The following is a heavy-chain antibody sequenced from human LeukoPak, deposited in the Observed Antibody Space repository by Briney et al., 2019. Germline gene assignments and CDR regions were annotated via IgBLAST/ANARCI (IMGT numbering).Heavy chain of an antibody. CDR2: IGDSGSHT. Sequence: GGSLRLSCAASGFPFDSFAMSWVRQAPGQGLAWVSSIGDSGSHTYYADSVKGRFIISRDNSKNTLYLQMNSLRAEDTAVYYCAREVATGFSCFDYWGQGTLVTVSS. V-gene: IGHV3-23*01. CDR1: GFPFDSFA. CDR3: AREVATGFSCFDY. D-gene: IGHD2-21*02. J-gene: IGHJ4*02.